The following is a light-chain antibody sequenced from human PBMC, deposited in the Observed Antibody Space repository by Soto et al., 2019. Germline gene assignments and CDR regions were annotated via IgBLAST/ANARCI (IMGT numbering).Light chain of an antibody. CDR2: AAS. CDR3: QQTYSARG. J-gene: IGKJ1*01. CDR1: QSIGTF. V-gene: IGKV1-39*01. Sequence: DIQMTQSPSSLSASVGDRVTVTCRTSQSIGTFLNWYQQKPGKAPKVLIYAASSLQSGVPSRFSGRGSGTDFTLTISSLQPEDSATYYCQQTYSARGFGQGTKVEMK.